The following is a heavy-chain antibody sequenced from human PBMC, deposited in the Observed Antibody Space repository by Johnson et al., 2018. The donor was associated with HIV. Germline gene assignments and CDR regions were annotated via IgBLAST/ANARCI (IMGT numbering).Heavy chain of an antibody. J-gene: IGHJ3*02. CDR3: ARRVGWTLEEGFDI. CDR2: INSDGSST. CDR1: GFTFSSYW. Sequence: VLLVESGGGVVQPGRSLRLSCAASGFTFSSYWMHWVRQAPGKGLVWVSRINSDGSSTSYADSVKGRFTISRDNAKNTLYLQMNSLRAEDTAVYYCARRVGWTLEEGFDIWGQGTAVTVSP. D-gene: IGHD1-26*01. V-gene: IGHV3-74*02.